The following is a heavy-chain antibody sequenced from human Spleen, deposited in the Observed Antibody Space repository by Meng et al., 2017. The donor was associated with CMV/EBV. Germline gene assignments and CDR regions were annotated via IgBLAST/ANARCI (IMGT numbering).Heavy chain of an antibody. Sequence: GESLKISCAASGFTFSSYSMNWVRQAPGKGLEWVSSISSSSSYIYYADSVKGRFTISRDNAKNSLYLQMNSLRGEDTAVYYCAREVADFWSGSYNRLYYYYYGMDVWGQGTTVTVSS. J-gene: IGHJ6*02. CDR1: GFTFSSYS. CDR2: ISSSSSYI. CDR3: AREVADFWSGSYNRLYYYYYGMDV. V-gene: IGHV3-21*01. D-gene: IGHD3-3*01.